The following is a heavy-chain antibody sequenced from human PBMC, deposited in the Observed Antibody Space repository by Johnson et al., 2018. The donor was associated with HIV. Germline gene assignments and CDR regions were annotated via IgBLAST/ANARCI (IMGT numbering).Heavy chain of an antibody. CDR1: AFTFSSYA. CDR3: ARDLGITGTDAFDI. Sequence: QVQLVESGGGVVQPGRSLRLSCAASAFTFSSYAMHWVRQAPGKGLEWVAVISYDGSKTYYADSVKGRFTISRDNAKNSLYLQMNSLRAEDTALYYCARDLGITGTDAFDIWGQGTMFTVSS. V-gene: IGHV3-30*04. J-gene: IGHJ3*02. CDR2: ISYDGSKT. D-gene: IGHD1-20*01.